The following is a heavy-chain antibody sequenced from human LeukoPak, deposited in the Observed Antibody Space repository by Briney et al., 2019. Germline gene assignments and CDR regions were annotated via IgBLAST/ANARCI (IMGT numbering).Heavy chain of an antibody. D-gene: IGHD2-2*02. CDR2: IKQDGSEK. V-gene: IGHV3-7*03. CDR3: AREPPFGPAAISFDY. J-gene: IGHJ4*02. CDR1: GFTFSSYW. Sequence: PGRSLRLSCAASGFTFSSYWMSWVRQAPGKGLEWVANIKQDGSEKYYVDSVKGRFTISRDNAKNSLYLQMNSLRAEDTAVYYCAREPPFGPAAISFDYWGQGTLVTVSS.